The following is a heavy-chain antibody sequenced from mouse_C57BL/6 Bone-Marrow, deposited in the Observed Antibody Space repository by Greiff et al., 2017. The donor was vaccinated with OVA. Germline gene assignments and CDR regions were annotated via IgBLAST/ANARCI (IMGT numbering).Heavy chain of an antibody. V-gene: IGHV5-6*01. CDR1: GFTFSSYG. J-gene: IGHJ2*01. CDR3: ARRGSYFDY. CDR2: ISSGGSYT. Sequence: EVQGVESGGDLVKPGGSLKLSCAASGFTFSSYGMSWVRQTPDKRLEWVATISSGGSYTYYPDSVKGRFTISRDNAKNTLYLQMSSLKSEDTAMYYCARRGSYFDYWGQGTTLTVSS. D-gene: IGHD1-1*01.